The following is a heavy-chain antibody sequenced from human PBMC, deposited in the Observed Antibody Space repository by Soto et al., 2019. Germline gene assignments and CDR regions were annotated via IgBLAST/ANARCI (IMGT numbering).Heavy chain of an antibody. J-gene: IGHJ4*02. D-gene: IGHD5-18*01. CDR2: IKQDGSEK. CDR3: ARMEVEESGYPEPYSYGYGYFDY. Sequence: PGGSLRLSCAASGFTFSSYWMSWVRQAPGKGLEWVANIKQDGSEKYYVDSVKGRFTISRDNAKNSLYLQMNSLRAEDTAVYYCARMEVEESGYPEPYSYGYGYFDYWGQGTLVTVSS. CDR1: GFTFSSYW. V-gene: IGHV3-7*04.